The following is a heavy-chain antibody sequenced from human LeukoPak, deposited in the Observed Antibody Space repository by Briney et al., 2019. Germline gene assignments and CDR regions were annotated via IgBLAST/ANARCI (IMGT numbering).Heavy chain of an antibody. D-gene: IGHD3-22*01. CDR2: INHSGST. V-gene: IGHV4-34*01. Sequence: PSETLSLTCAVYGGSFSGYYWSWVRQPPGKGLEWIGEINHSGSTNYNPSLKRRVTISVDTSKNQFSLKLSSVTAADTAVYYCARGRRYYYDSSGYGYWGQGTLVTVSS. J-gene: IGHJ4*02. CDR1: GGSFSGYY. CDR3: ARGRRYYYDSSGYGY.